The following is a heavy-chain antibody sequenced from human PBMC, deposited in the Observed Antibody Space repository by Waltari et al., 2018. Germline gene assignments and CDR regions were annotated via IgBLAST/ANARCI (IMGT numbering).Heavy chain of an antibody. V-gene: IGHV3-23*03. J-gene: IGHJ6*03. CDR1: GFTFTEYG. Sequence: DVQVWESGGDFVQPGGALRLPCAASGFTFTEYGLSWVRQVPGKVLECFSFIDSAGRTKHADYVKGRLTISTDNSKKKVLLEINSLRPDDTAVYYGAKVCGRYASGWPDSTNYMAVWGKGTTVTVSS. D-gene: IGHD6-19*01. CDR3: AKVCGRYASGWPDSTNYMAV. CDR2: IDSAGRT.